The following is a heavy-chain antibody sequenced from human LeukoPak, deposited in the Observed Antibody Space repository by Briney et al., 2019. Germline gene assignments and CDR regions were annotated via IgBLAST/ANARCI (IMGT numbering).Heavy chain of an antibody. Sequence: PSGTLSLTYTVSGGSISSSSYYWGWIRQPPGKGLEWIGSIYYSGSTYYSPSLKSRVTISVDTSKNQFSLKLSSVTAADTAVYYCARGILTGYYTRIAGWGQGTLVTVSS. J-gene: IGHJ4*02. V-gene: IGHV4-39*07. CDR1: GGSISSSSYY. D-gene: IGHD3-9*01. CDR3: ARGILTGYYTRIAG. CDR2: IYYSGST.